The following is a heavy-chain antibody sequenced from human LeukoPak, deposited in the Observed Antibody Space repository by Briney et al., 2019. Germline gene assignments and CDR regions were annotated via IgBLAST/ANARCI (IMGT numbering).Heavy chain of an antibody. CDR3: ARDTGIAARPYYFDY. D-gene: IGHD6-6*01. CDR2: ISSSSSYI. Sequence: GGSLRLSCAASGFTFSSYSMNWVRQAPGKGLEWVSSISSSSSYIYYADSVKGRFTISRDNAKNSLYLQMNSLRAEDTAVYYCARDTGIAARPYYFDYWGQGTLVTVSS. J-gene: IGHJ4*02. CDR1: GFTFSSYS. V-gene: IGHV3-21*01.